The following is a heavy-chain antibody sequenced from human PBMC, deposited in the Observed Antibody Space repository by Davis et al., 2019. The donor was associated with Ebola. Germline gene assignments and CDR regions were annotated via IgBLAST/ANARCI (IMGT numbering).Heavy chain of an antibody. CDR3: ARVNYYDSSGYVVDY. Sequence: GRFTISRDNAKNSLYLQMNSLRAEDTAVYYCARVNYYDSSGYVVDYWGQGTLVTVSS. V-gene: IGHV3-7*04. D-gene: IGHD3-22*01. J-gene: IGHJ4*02.